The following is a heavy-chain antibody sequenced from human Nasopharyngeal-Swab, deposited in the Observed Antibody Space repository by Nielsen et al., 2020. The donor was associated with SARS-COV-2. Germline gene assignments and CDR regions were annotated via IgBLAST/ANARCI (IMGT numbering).Heavy chain of an antibody. D-gene: IGHD5-12*01. CDR1: GVPFSGSA. V-gene: IGHV3-73*01. CDR3: TRRGYSGYDWYDLDWFDP. Sequence: GSLKISCAASGVPFSGSAMHWVRQASGKGLEWGGRIRSKANSYATAYAASVKGRFTISRDASKNTAYLQLNSLQTEDPAVYYYTRRGYSGYDWYDLDWFDPWFQGTLVTVSS. J-gene: IGHJ5*02. CDR2: IRSKANSYAT.